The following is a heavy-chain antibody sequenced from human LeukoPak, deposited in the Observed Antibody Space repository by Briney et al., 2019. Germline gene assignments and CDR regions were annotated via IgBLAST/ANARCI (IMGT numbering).Heavy chain of an antibody. J-gene: IGHJ4*02. Sequence: PSETLSLTCTVSGGSISNYYWNWIRQPAGKGLDWIGRVYISESTNYNPSLKSRVTISVDTSKNQFSLKLSSVTAADTAVYYCARAPYYYDSSGYYYVFDYWGQGTLVTVSS. CDR3: ARAPYYYDSSGYYYVFDY. D-gene: IGHD3-22*01. CDR2: VYISEST. CDR1: GGSISNYY. V-gene: IGHV4-4*07.